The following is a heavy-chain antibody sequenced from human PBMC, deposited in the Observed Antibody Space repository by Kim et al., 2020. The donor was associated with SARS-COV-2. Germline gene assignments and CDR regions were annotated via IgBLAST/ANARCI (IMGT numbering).Heavy chain of an antibody. J-gene: IGHJ6*04. V-gene: IGHV3-15*01. CDR1: GFTFSNAW. CDR3: TSVLREYCGGDCYSRV. Sequence: GGSLRLSCAASGFTFSNAWMNWVRQAPGKGLEWVGRIKSKINGGTTGYAAPVKGRFTISRDDSKNTLYLQMNSLKTEDTAVYYCTSVLREYCGGDCYSRVWGEGTTVTVSS. CDR2: IKSKINGGTT. D-gene: IGHD2-21*02.